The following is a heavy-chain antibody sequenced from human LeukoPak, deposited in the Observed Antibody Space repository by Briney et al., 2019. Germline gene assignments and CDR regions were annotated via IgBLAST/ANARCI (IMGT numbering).Heavy chain of an antibody. D-gene: IGHD2-2*01. CDR1: GGSISSGDYY. V-gene: IGHV4-30-4*01. J-gene: IGHJ4*02. CDR2: IYYTGST. CDR3: ARAAGYCSSTSCYFITTLPGVFDY. Sequence: PSETLSLTCTVSGGSISSGDYYWSWIRQPPGKGLEWIGYIYYTGSTYYNPSLKSRVTISVDTSKNQFSLKLSSVTAADTAVYYCARAAGYCSSTSCYFITTLPGVFDYWGQGTLVTVSS.